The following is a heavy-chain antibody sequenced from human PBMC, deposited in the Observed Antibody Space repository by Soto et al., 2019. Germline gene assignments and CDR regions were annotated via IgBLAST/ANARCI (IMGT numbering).Heavy chain of an antibody. CDR1: GFTFDDYA. D-gene: IGHD1-7*01. CDR2: ISWNSGSI. V-gene: IGHV3-9*01. Sequence: GGSLRLSCAASGFTFDDYAMHWVRQAPGKGLEWVSGISWNSGSIGYADSVKGRFTISRDNAKNSLYLQMNSLRAEDTALYYCASANYVRSWTYYFDYWGQGTLVTVSS. CDR3: ASANYVRSWTYYFDY. J-gene: IGHJ4*02.